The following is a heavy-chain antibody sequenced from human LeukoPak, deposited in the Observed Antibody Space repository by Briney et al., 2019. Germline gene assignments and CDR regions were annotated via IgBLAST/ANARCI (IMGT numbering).Heavy chain of an antibody. CDR3: AGHITRAIAEDY. J-gene: IGHJ4*02. D-gene: IGHD1-20*01. V-gene: IGHV3-74*01. CDR1: GFTFSSYW. CDR2: INSDGSST. Sequence: GGSLRLSCAASGFTFSSYWMHWVRQAPGKGLVWVSRINSDGSSTNYADSVKGRFTISRDNAKNTLYLQMNSLRAEDTAVYYCAGHITRAIAEDYWGQGTLVTVSS.